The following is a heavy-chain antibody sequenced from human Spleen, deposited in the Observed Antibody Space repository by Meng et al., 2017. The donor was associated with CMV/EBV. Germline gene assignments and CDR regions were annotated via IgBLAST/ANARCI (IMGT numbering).Heavy chain of an antibody. CDR3: AREDHYYDNGGYLRYFDN. Sequence: GGSLRLSCAASGFTFSSYAMHWVRQAPGKGLEWVAVISYDGSNKYYADSVKGRFTISRDNAKNTLYLQMNSLRAEDTAVYYCAREDHYYDNGGYLRYFDNWGQGTLVTVSS. CDR1: GFTFSSYA. J-gene: IGHJ4*02. CDR2: ISYDGSNK. D-gene: IGHD3-22*01. V-gene: IGHV3-30*04.